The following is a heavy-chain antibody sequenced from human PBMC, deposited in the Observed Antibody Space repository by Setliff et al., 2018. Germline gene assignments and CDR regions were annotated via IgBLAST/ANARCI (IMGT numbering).Heavy chain of an antibody. J-gene: IGHJ3*02. CDR2: FDPEDGET. D-gene: IGHD3-22*01. CDR3: ARDVFPYHYEGAFDI. CDR1: GYTLTELS. Sequence: ASVKVSCKVSGYTLTELSMHWVRQAPGKGLEWMGGFDPEDGETIYAQQFQGRVTMTEDTSTDTAYMELSSLRSEDTAVYYCARDVFPYHYEGAFDIWGQGTMVTVSS. V-gene: IGHV1-24*01.